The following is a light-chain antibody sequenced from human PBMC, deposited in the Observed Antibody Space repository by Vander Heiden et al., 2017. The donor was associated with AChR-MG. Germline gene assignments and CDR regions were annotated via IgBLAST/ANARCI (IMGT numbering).Light chain of an antibody. CDR2: QDS. CDR3: QAWDSSVV. J-gene: IGLJ2*01. Sequence: SDELTQPTPRYWSPGQTASITCSGDKLGDKYACWYQQKPGQSPVLVTYQDSKRPSGIPERFSGSNSGNTATLTISGTQAMDEADYYCQAWDSSVVFGGGTKLTVL. V-gene: IGLV3-1*01. CDR1: KLGDKY.